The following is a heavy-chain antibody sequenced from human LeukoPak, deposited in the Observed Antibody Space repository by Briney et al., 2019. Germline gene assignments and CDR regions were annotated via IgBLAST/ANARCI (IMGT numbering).Heavy chain of an antibody. CDR1: GGSIRSYY. J-gene: IGHJ4*02. D-gene: IGHD6-19*01. V-gene: IGHV4-4*07. CDR2: IYISGST. Sequence: SETLSLTCTVSGGSIRSYYWSWIRQPAEKGLEWIGRIYISGSTNYNPSLKSRVTMSVDTSKNQFSPKLSSVTAADTAVYYCARAPEFSSGWLLDYWGQGTLVTVSS. CDR3: ARAPEFSSGWLLDY.